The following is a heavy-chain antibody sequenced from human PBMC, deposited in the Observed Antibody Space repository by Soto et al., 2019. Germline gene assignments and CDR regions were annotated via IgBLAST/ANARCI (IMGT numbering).Heavy chain of an antibody. Sequence: PSETLSLTCAVSGGSISSSNWWSWVRQPPGKGLEWIGEIYHSGSTNYNPSLKSRVTISVDKSKNQFSLKLSSVTAADTAVYYCARCFVATIGGFDYWGQGTLVTVSS. CDR1: GGSISSSNW. D-gene: IGHD5-12*01. J-gene: IGHJ4*02. V-gene: IGHV4-4*02. CDR3: ARCFVATIGGFDY. CDR2: IYHSGST.